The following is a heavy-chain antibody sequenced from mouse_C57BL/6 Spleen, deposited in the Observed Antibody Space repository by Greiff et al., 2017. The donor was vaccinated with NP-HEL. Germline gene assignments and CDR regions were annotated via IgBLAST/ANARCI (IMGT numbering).Heavy chain of an antibody. CDR3: ARPYYSNYPSWFAY. CDR2: IYPGSGST. J-gene: IGHJ3*01. D-gene: IGHD2-5*01. CDR1: GYTFTSYW. Sequence: VQLQQPGAELVKPGASVKMSCKASGYTFTSYWITWVKQRPGQGLEWIGDIYPGSGSTNYNEKFKSKATLTVDTSSSTAYMQLSSLTSEDSAVYYCARPYYSNYPSWFAYWGQGTLVTVSA. V-gene: IGHV1-55*01.